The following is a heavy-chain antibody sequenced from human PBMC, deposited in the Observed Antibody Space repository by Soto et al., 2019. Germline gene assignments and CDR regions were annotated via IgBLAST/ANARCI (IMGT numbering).Heavy chain of an antibody. CDR2: IYYSGST. CDR1: GGSISSYY. Sequence: QVQLQESGPGLVKPSETLSLTCTVSGGSISSYYWSWIRQPPGKGLEWIGYIYYSGSTNYNPSLKSRVTISVDTSKNQFSLKLSSVTAADTAVYYCARGGLRRSGYIIRNWFDPWGQGTLVTVSS. D-gene: IGHD3-3*01. CDR3: ARGGLRRSGYIIRNWFDP. J-gene: IGHJ5*02. V-gene: IGHV4-59*01.